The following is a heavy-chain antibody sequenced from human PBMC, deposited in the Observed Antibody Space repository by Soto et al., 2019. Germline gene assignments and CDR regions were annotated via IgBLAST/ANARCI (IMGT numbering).Heavy chain of an antibody. CDR3: ARNPYCMSTNCHRYYFDY. CDR2: IWYDGTNK. V-gene: IGHV3-33*01. Sequence: QVQLVESGGGVVQPGMSLRLSCAASGFTFSSYGMHWVRQAPGKGLEWVAVIWYDGTNKYYADSVKGRFTISRDNSKNTLFVQMNSLRAEDTAVYYCARNPYCMSTNCHRYYFDYWGQGALVTVSS. D-gene: IGHD2-2*02. CDR1: GFTFSSYG. J-gene: IGHJ4*02.